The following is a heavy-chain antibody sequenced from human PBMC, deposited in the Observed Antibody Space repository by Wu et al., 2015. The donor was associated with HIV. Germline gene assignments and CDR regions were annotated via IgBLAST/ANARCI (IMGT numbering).Heavy chain of an antibody. Sequence: QVQLVQSGADVKKPGASVKVSCKTSGYTFTGFYIHWVRQAPGQGLEWIGWINPNSGGTNYEEKFQDRVTMTRDTSISTAYLELSRLRSDDTAIYYCAKSQVRSAAGPGPFDYWGQETLVTVSS. CDR2: INPNSGGT. CDR1: GYTFTGFY. D-gene: IGHD6-13*01. J-gene: IGHJ4*02. V-gene: IGHV1-2*02. CDR3: AKSQVRSAAGPGPFDY.